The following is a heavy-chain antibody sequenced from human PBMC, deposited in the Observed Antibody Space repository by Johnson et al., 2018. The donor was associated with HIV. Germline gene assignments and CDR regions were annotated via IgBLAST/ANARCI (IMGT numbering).Heavy chain of an antibody. CDR3: VSREWELNAFDS. CDR2: ISSSGSTI. V-gene: IGHV3-11*04. CDR1: GFTFSDYY. D-gene: IGHD1-26*01. Sequence: QVQLVESGGGLVKPGGSLRLSCAASGFTFSDYYMSWIRQAPGKGLEWVSYISSSGSTIYYADSVKGRFTISRDNAKNSLYLQMNSLRAEDTAVYYWVSREWELNAFDSWGQGTMVTVSS. J-gene: IGHJ3*02.